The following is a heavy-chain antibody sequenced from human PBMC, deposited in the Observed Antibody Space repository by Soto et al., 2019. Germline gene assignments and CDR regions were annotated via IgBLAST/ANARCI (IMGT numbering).Heavy chain of an antibody. CDR3: AREGVNWNYVGWFDP. V-gene: IGHV4-61*01. J-gene: IGHJ5*02. D-gene: IGHD1-7*01. CDR2: IYYSGST. Sequence: QVQLQESGPGLVKPSETLSLTCTVSGGSVSSGSYYWSWIRQPPGKGLEWIGYIYYSGSTNYNPSRKSRVTISVDTSKNQFSLKLSSVTAADTAVYYCAREGVNWNYVGWFDPWGQGTLVTVSS. CDR1: GGSVSSGSYY.